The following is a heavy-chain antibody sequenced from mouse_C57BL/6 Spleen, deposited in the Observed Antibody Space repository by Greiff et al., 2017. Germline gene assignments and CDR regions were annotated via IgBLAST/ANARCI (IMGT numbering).Heavy chain of an antibody. Sequence: VQLQQPGAELVKPGASVKLSCKASGYTFTSYWMHWVKQRPGQGLAWIGMIHPNSGSTNYNEKFKSKATLTVDKSSSTAYMQLSSLTSEDSAVYYCARWGYGSSAYWGQGTLVTVSA. D-gene: IGHD1-1*01. CDR1: GYTFTSYW. CDR2: IHPNSGST. CDR3: ARWGYGSSAY. V-gene: IGHV1-64*01. J-gene: IGHJ3*01.